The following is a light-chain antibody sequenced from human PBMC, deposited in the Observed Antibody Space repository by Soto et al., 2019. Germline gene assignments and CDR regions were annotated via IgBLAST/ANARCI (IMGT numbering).Light chain of an antibody. J-gene: IGKJ4*01. CDR3: QPYNNWPLT. CDR2: AAS. V-gene: IGKV1-39*01. CDR1: QSISSY. Sequence: DIPMTQSPSSLSASVGDRVTITCRASQSISSYLNWYQQKPGKAPKLLIYAASSLQSGVPSRFSGSGSGTDFTLTISSLQPEDFAIYYCQPYNNWPLTFGGGTKVESK.